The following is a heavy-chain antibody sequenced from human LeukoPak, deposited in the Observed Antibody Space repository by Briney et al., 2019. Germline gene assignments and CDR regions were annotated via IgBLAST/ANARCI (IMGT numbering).Heavy chain of an antibody. J-gene: IGHJ4*02. Sequence: PGGSLRLSCSASGFTFSSYAMHWVRQAPGKGLEYASAISSNGGSTYYADSVKGRFTISRDNSKNTLYLQMSSLRAEDTAVYYCVKSSGDTVAFDYWGQGTLVTVSS. CDR2: ISSNGGST. D-gene: IGHD4-17*01. V-gene: IGHV3-64D*06. CDR3: VKSSGDTVAFDY. CDR1: GFTFSSYA.